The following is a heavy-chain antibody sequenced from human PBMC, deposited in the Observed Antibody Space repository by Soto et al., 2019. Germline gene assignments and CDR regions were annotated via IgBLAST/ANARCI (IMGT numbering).Heavy chain of an antibody. V-gene: IGHV4-59*01. CDR3: AGDFSYQSSYYYGMDV. CDR2: ISDGGST. J-gene: IGHJ6*02. Sequence: SETLSLTCNFSCGSICTYYWNWIRQSPGKGLEWIGYISDGGSTNYNPSLESRVTISVDTSKKQVSLKLSSVTAADTAVYYCAGDFSYQSSYYYGMDVWGQGTTVTVSS. D-gene: IGHD2-2*01. CDR1: CGSICTYY.